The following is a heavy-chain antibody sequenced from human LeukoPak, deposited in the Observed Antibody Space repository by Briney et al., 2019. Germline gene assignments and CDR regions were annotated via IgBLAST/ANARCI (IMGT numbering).Heavy chain of an antibody. Sequence: GESLKISCKGSGYSFTSYWIGWVRQMPGKGLEWMGIIYPGDSDTRYSPSFQGRVTISADKSISTAYLQWSGLKASDTAMYYCARLIGGYDFPSSLDYWGQGTLVTVSS. V-gene: IGHV5-51*01. D-gene: IGHD5-12*01. CDR3: ARLIGGYDFPSSLDY. J-gene: IGHJ4*02. CDR1: GYSFTSYW. CDR2: IYPGDSDT.